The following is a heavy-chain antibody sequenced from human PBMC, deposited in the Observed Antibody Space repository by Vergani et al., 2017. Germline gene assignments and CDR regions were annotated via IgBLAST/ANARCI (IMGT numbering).Heavy chain of an antibody. CDR2: IIPIFGTA. V-gene: IGHV1-69*06. J-gene: IGHJ5*02. D-gene: IGHD2-2*01. CDR3: ARADPYCSSTSCSRWFDP. Sequence: QVQLVQSGAEVKKPGSSVKVSCKASGGTFSSYAISWVRQAPGQGLEWMGGIIPIFGTANYAQKFQGRVTITADKSTSTAYMELSSLRSEDTAVYYCARADPYCSSTSCSRWFDPGGQGTLVTVSS. CDR1: GGTFSSYA.